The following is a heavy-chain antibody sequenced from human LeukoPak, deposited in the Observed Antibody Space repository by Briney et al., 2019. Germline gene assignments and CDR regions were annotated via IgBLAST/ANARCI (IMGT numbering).Heavy chain of an antibody. CDR1: GYTFTAYY. CDR3: EVGATTSYFDY. J-gene: IGHJ4*02. CDR2: INPNSGGT. Sequence: ASVKVSCKASGYTFTAYYMHWARQAPGQGLEWMGWINPNSGGTNYAQKFQGRVTMTRDTSISTAYMELSRLRSDDTAVYYCEVGATTSYFDYWGQGTLVTVSS. D-gene: IGHD1-26*01. V-gene: IGHV1-2*02.